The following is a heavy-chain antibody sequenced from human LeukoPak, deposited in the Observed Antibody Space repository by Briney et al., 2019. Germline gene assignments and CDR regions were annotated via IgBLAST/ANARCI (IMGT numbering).Heavy chain of an antibody. CDR2: IYHSGST. Sequence: KPSETLSLTCAVYGGSFSGYYWGWIRQPPGQGLEWIGNIYHSGSTYYNPSLKSRVTISVDTSKNQFSLKVSSVTAADTAVYYCARVDGSCSGGSCPSGNWFDPWGQGTLVTVSS. D-gene: IGHD2-15*01. CDR3: ARVDGSCSGGSCPSGNWFDP. J-gene: IGHJ5*02. CDR1: GGSFSGYY. V-gene: IGHV4-34*01.